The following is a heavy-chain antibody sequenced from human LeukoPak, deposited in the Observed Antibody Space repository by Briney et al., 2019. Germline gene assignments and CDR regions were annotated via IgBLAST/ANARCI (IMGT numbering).Heavy chain of an antibody. J-gene: IGHJ4*02. Sequence: GGSLRLSCAASGFTFNSYSMNWVRQAPGKGLEWVSSISSSSSYIYYADSVKGRFTISRDNAKNSLYLQMNSLRAEDTAVYYCASSPSEWLLYGGNEYDYWGQGTLVTVSS. D-gene: IGHD3-3*01. CDR1: GFTFNSYS. CDR2: ISSSSSYI. CDR3: ASSPSEWLLYGGNEYDY. V-gene: IGHV3-21*01.